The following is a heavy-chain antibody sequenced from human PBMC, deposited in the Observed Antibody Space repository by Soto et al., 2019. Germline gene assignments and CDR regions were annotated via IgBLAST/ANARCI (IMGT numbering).Heavy chain of an antibody. CDR1: GDSFTSYW. CDR2: IDPSDSST. D-gene: IGHD3-16*02. Sequence: GESLKISCKGSGDSFTSYWISWVRQMLGKGLEWLGWIDPSDSSTNYSSSFQGHVTFSVDMSISTAYRQWSSLKASNTAMYYCARRGGVMITFGGVIESYYYYGMDVWGQGTTVTVSS. J-gene: IGHJ6*02. V-gene: IGHV5-10-1*01. CDR3: ARRGGVMITFGGVIESYYYYGMDV.